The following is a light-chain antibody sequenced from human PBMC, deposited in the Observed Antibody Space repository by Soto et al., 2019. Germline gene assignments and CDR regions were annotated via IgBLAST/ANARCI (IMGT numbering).Light chain of an antibody. CDR1: SSDVGGYNY. CDR2: DVS. V-gene: IGLV2-14*01. J-gene: IGLJ1*01. CDR3: SSYTSSSTLYV. Sequence: QPVLTQPASVSGSPGQSITISCTGTSSDVGGYNYVSWYQQHPGKAPKLMIYDVSNRRSGVSNRFSGSKSGNTASLTISGLQAEDEADYYCSSYTSSSTLYVFGTGTKVTVL.